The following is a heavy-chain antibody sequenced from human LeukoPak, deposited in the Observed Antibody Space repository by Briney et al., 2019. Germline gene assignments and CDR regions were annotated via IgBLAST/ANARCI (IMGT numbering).Heavy chain of an antibody. CDR3: ARDYYGSGSFFDY. Sequence: PSETLSLTCAVSGYSISSSNWWGWIRQPPGKGLEWIGYIYYSGSTYYSPSLKSRVTISVDTSKNQFSLKVSSVTAADTAVYYCARDYYGSGSFFDYWGQGTLVTVSS. CDR1: GYSISSSNW. J-gene: IGHJ4*02. V-gene: IGHV4-28*03. D-gene: IGHD3-10*01. CDR2: IYYSGST.